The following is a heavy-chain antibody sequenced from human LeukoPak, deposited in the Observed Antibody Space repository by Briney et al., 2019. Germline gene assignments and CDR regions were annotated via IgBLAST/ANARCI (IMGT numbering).Heavy chain of an antibody. D-gene: IGHD3-10*01. CDR2: IKQDGSEK. CDR3: ARVGRYYGMDV. Sequence: GGSLRLSCAASGFTFSSYRMSWVRQAPGKGLEWVANIKQDGSEKYYVDSVKGRFTISRDNAKNSLYLQMNSLRAEDTAVYYCARVGRYYGMDVWGQGTTVTVSS. J-gene: IGHJ6*02. V-gene: IGHV3-7*01. CDR1: GFTFSSYR.